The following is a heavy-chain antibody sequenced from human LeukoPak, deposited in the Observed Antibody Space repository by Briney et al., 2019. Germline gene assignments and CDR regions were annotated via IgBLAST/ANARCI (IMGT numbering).Heavy chain of an antibody. D-gene: IGHD3-22*01. Sequence: ASVKVSCKASGYTFTSYDIDWVRQATGQGPEWMGWMNPNSGNTGYAQKFQGRVTMTRNTSISTAYMELSSLRSEDTAVYYCARGNYDSSGYLSFYYGMDVWGQGTTVTVSS. V-gene: IGHV1-8*01. CDR1: GYTFTSYD. CDR2: MNPNSGNT. J-gene: IGHJ6*02. CDR3: ARGNYDSSGYLSFYYGMDV.